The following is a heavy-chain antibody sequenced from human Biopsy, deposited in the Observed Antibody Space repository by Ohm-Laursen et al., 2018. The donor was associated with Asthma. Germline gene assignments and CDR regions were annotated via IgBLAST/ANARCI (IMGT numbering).Heavy chain of an antibody. D-gene: IGHD3-3*01. Sequence: GSLRLSCAASGFTFSSYSMNWVRQAPGKGLEWVSYISSSSSTIYYADSVKGRFTISRDNSKNMLYLQMNSLRAEDTAVYYCASQSSGPDFWSGYYYFDYWGQGTLVTVSS. CDR2: ISSSSSTI. J-gene: IGHJ4*02. CDR3: ASQSSGPDFWSGYYYFDY. CDR1: GFTFSSYS. V-gene: IGHV3-48*01.